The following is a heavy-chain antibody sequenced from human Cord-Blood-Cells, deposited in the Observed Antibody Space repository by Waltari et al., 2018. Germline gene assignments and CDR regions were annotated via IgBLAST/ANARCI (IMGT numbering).Heavy chain of an antibody. CDR3: ARAGVDYDFWSGYPADY. V-gene: IGHV1-2*02. J-gene: IGHJ4*02. D-gene: IGHD3-3*01. Sequence: QVQLVQSGAEVKKPGASVKVSCKASGYTFTGYYMHWVRQAPGQGLEWMGWINPNSGGTNDAQECQGRVTMTRDTYISTAYMELSRLRSDDTAVYYCARAGVDYDFWSGYPADYWGQGTLVTVSS. CDR2: INPNSGGT. CDR1: GYTFTGYY.